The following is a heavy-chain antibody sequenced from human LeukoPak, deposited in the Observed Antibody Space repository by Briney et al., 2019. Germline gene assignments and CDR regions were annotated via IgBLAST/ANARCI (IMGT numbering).Heavy chain of an antibody. CDR2: IKQDGDQK. CDR1: GLTFNNYE. J-gene: IGHJ4*02. Sequence: GGSLRLSCAASGLTFNNYELHWVRQTPGKGLEWVANIKQDGDQKHYADSVRGRFTISRDNAKNSLYLQMNSLRAEDTAVYYCARFAKGYGSGDIDYWGQGTLVTVSS. D-gene: IGHD3-10*01. V-gene: IGHV3-7*03. CDR3: ARFAKGYGSGDIDY.